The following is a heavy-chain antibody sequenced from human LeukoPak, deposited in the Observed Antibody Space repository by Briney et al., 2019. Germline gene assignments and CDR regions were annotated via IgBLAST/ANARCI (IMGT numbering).Heavy chain of an antibody. Sequence: PGGSLRLSCAASGFTLSTYWMSWVRQAPGKGLEWVANIKQDGSEKYYVDSVKGRFTISRDNAKNSLYLQMNSLRVEDTAVYYCARPAYLSYWGQGTLVTVSS. D-gene: IGHD3-16*01. V-gene: IGHV3-7*01. CDR2: IKQDGSEK. J-gene: IGHJ4*02. CDR3: ARPAYLSY. CDR1: GFTLSTYW.